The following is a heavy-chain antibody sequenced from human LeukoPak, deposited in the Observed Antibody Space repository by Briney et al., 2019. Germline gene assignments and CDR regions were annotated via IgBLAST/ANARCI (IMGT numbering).Heavy chain of an antibody. CDR3: ARAPDSSGYYFWFDP. J-gene: IGHJ5*02. D-gene: IGHD3-22*01. CDR2: IYYSGST. Sequence: SETLSLTCTVSGGSISSGGYYWSWIRQHPGKGLEWIGYIYYSGSTYYNPSLKSRVTISVDTSKNQFSLKLSSVTAADTAVYYCARAPDSSGYYFWFDPWGQGTLVTVSS. CDR1: GGSISSGGYY. V-gene: IGHV4-31*03.